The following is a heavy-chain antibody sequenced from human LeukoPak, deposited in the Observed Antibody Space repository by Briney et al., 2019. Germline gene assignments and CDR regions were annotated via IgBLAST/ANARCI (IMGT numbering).Heavy chain of an antibody. D-gene: IGHD1-14*01. V-gene: IGHV3-74*01. Sequence: PGGSLTLSCAASGXPFSSYWLHWVRHAPGQGLVLVSRINSDGSETIYADSVKGRFTISRDNAKNTLYLQMNSLGVEDTAGYYCARGGVHHGFDYWGQGTLVTVSS. CDR2: INSDGSET. J-gene: IGHJ4*02. CDR3: ARGGVHHGFDY. CDR1: GXPFSSYW.